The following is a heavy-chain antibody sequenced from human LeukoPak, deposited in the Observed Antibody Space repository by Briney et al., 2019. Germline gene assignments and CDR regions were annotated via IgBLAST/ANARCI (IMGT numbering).Heavy chain of an antibody. V-gene: IGHV4-59*01. CDR2: IYYSGST. Sequence: SETLSLTCTVSGGSISSYYWSWIRQPPGKGLEWIGYIYYSGSTNYNPSLKSRVTISVDPSKNQFSLKLSSVTAADTAVHYCARAPYSSSWYVQSFDYWGQGTLVTVSS. D-gene: IGHD6-13*01. CDR3: ARAPYSSSWYVQSFDY. J-gene: IGHJ4*02. CDR1: GGSISSYY.